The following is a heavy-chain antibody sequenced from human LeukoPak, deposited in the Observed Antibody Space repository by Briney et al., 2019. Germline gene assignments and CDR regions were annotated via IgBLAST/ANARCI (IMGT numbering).Heavy chain of an antibody. CDR1: GFTFSSYA. Sequence: GSLRLSCAASGFTFSSYAMSWVRQAPGKGLEWVSAISGSGGSTYYADSVKGRFTISRDNSKNTLYLQMNSLRAEDTAVYYCARRYCSGGSCYGYWGQGTLVTVSS. J-gene: IGHJ4*02. CDR3: ARRYCSGGSCYGY. D-gene: IGHD2-15*01. V-gene: IGHV3-23*01. CDR2: ISGSGGST.